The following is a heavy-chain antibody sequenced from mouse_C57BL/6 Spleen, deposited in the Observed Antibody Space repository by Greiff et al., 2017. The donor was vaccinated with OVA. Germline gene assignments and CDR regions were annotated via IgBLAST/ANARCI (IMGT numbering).Heavy chain of an antibody. Sequence: QVQLQQSGPELVKPGASVKISCKASGYAFSSSWMNWVKQRPGKGLEWIGRIYPGDGDTNYNEKFKGKATLTADKSSSTAYMQLSSLTSEDSAVYFCARSLYYYGSNAMDYWGQGTSVTVSS. CDR3: ARSLYYYGSNAMDY. CDR2: IYPGDGDT. D-gene: IGHD1-1*01. V-gene: IGHV1-82*01. CDR1: GYAFSSSW. J-gene: IGHJ4*01.